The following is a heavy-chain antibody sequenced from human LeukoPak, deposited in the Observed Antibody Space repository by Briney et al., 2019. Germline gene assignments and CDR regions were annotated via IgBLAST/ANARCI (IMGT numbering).Heavy chain of an antibody. CDR2: ISAYNGNT. J-gene: IGHJ4*02. D-gene: IGHD3-10*01. CDR3: ARDNTYYYGSGSYYTGTFDY. V-gene: IGHV1-18*01. CDR1: GYTFTSYG. Sequence: ASVKVSCKASGYTFTSYGISWVRQAPGQGLEWMGWISAYNGNTNYAQKLQGRVTMTTDTSTSTAYMELRSLRPDDTAVYYCARDNTYYYGSGSYYTGTFDYWGQGTLVTVSS.